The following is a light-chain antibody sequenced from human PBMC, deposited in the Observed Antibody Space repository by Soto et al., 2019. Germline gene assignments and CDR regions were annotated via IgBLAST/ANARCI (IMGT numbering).Light chain of an antibody. CDR3: TSYAGSNNLV. J-gene: IGLJ3*02. V-gene: IGLV2-8*01. CDR2: EDS. Sequence: QSVLTQPPSASGSPGQSVTISCTGTSSDIGGYNYVSWYQQHPGKAPKLIIYEDSKRPSGVPDRFSGSKSGNTASLTVSGLQAEDEADYYCTSYAGSNNLVFAGGTKVTVL. CDR1: SSDIGGYNY.